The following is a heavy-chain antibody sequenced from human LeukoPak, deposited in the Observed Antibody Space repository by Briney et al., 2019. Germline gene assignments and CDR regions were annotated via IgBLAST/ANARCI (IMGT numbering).Heavy chain of an antibody. J-gene: IGHJ4*02. V-gene: IGHV3-66*01. CDR2: ICSGGST. D-gene: IGHD1-26*01. CDR1: GFTVSSNY. CDR3: ARDIGVGATTTFDY. Sequence: GGSLRLSCAASGFTVSSNYMSWVRQAPGKGLEWVSVICSGGSTYYADSVKGRFTISRDNSKNTLCLQMNSLRAEDTAVYYCARDIGVGATTTFDYWGQGTLVTVSS.